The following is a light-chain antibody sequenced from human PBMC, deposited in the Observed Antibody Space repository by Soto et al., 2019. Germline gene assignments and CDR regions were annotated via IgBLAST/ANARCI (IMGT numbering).Light chain of an antibody. CDR3: QQREKWPLT. Sequence: EIVLTQSPATLSLSPGERATLSCRASQSVGTFLVWYQQKPGQAPRLLIYDASKRATGIPARFSGSGSGADFTLTSSSLDPEDFAVYYCQQREKWPLTFGGGTKVEIK. CDR1: QSVGTF. CDR2: DAS. V-gene: IGKV3-11*01. J-gene: IGKJ4*01.